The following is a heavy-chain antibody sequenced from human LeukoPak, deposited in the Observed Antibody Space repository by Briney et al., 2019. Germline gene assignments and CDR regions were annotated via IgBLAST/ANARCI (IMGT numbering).Heavy chain of an antibody. Sequence: GGSLRLSCVASGFTFRSYDMFWVRQPTGKGLEWVSGIGTAGDTNYADSVKGRFTISRENAKNSSNLQMNSLRAGTTAWYYCARGSSYDILSRYYGMDVWGQGTTVTVSS. CDR1: GFTFRSYD. CDR3: ARGSSYDILSRYYGMDV. J-gene: IGHJ6*02. CDR2: IGTAGDT. V-gene: IGHV3-13*04. D-gene: IGHD3-9*01.